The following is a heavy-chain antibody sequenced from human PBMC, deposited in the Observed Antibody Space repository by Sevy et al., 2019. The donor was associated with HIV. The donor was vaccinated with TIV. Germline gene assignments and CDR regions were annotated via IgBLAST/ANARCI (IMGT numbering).Heavy chain of an antibody. CDR1: GYTFTSYD. CDR2: MNPNSGNT. J-gene: IGHJ6*02. Sequence: ASVKVSCKASGYTFTSYDINWVRQATGQGLEWMGWMNPNSGNTGYAQKFQGRVTMTRNTSISTAYMELNSLRSEDTAVYYCARAYIYDYVWGSYRNGDYYGMDVWGQGTTVTVSS. V-gene: IGHV1-8*01. D-gene: IGHD3-16*02. CDR3: ARAYIYDYVWGSYRNGDYYGMDV.